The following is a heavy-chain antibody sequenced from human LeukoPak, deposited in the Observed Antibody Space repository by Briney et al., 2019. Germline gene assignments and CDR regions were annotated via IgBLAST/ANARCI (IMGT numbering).Heavy chain of an antibody. V-gene: IGHV4-59*06. CDR1: GFTVSSNY. D-gene: IGHD5-24*01. Sequence: TGGSLRLSCAASGFTVSSNYMSWVRQAPGKGLEWIGYIYYSGSTYYNPSLKSRVTISVDTSKNQFSLKLSSVTAADTAVYYCARDRAYDAFDIWGQGTMVTVSS. CDR3: ARDRAYDAFDI. J-gene: IGHJ3*02. CDR2: IYYSGST.